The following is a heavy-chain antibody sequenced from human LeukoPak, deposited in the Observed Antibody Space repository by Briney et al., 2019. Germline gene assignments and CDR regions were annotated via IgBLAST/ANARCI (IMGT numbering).Heavy chain of an antibody. CDR3: ARDYHDDTASLFDY. CDR2: IKQDGSEK. D-gene: IGHD5-18*01. CDR1: GFTFSSYW. V-gene: IGHV3-7*01. Sequence: GGSLRLSCAVSGFTFSSYWMSWVRQAPGKGLEWVANIKQDGSEKYYVDSVKGGFTISRDNAKNSLYLQMNSLRAEDTAVYYCARDYHDDTASLFDYWGQGTLVTVSS. J-gene: IGHJ4*02.